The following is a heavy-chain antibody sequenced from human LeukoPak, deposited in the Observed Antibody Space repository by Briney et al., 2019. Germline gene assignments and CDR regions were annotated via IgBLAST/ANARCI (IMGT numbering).Heavy chain of an antibody. CDR2: INPNSGGT. D-gene: IGHD6-13*01. CDR3: ARRIAAAGTADFDY. CDR1: GYTSTGYY. Sequence: ASVKVSCKASGYTSTGYYMHWVRQAPGQGLEWMGWINPNSGGTNYAQKFQGRVTMTRDTSISTAYMEMSRLRSDDTAVYYCARRIAAAGTADFDYWGQGTLVTVSS. V-gene: IGHV1-2*02. J-gene: IGHJ4*02.